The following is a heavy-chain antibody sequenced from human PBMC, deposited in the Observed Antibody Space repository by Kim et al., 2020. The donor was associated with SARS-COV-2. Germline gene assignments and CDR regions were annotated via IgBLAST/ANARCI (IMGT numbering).Heavy chain of an antibody. D-gene: IGHD3-22*01. J-gene: IGHJ5*02. CDR1: GGSISSYY. Sequence: SETLSLTCTVSGGSISSYYWSWIRQPPGKGLEWIGYIYYSGSTNYNPSLKSRVTISVDTSKNQFSLKLSSVTAADTAVYYCARHYYDSSGYYSNWFDPWGQGTLVTVSS. CDR3: ARHYYDSSGYYSNWFDP. CDR2: IYYSGST. V-gene: IGHV4-59*08.